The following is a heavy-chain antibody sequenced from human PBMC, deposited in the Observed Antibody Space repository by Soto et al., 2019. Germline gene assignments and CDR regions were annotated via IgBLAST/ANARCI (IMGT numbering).Heavy chain of an antibody. CDR2: IIPIFGTA. CDR1: GGTFSSYA. Sequence: SVKVSCKASGGTFSSYAISWVRQAPGQGLEWMGGIIPIFGTANYAQKFQGRVTITADESTSTAYMELSSLRSEDTAVYYCAGGEQGIAARPGGYYYYYGMDVWGQGTKVTVSS. V-gene: IGHV1-69*13. J-gene: IGHJ6*02. D-gene: IGHD6-6*01. CDR3: AGGEQGIAARPGGYYYYYGMDV.